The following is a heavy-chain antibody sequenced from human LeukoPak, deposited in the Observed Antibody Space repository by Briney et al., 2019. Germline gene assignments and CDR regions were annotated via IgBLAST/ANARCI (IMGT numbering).Heavy chain of an antibody. CDR2: IYSGGSI. J-gene: IGHJ4*02. D-gene: IGHD3-16*02. V-gene: IGHV3-53*01. Sequence: GGSLRLSCAASGFTVSSNDMSWVRQAPGKGLEWVSVIYSGGSIYYADSVKGRFTISRDNSKNTLYLQMNSLRAEDTAVYYCARAIPSYHFDHWGQGTLVTVSS. CDR1: GFTVSSND. CDR3: ARAIPSYHFDH.